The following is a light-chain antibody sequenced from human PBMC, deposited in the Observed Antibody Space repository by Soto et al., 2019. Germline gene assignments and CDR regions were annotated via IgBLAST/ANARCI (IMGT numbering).Light chain of an antibody. CDR3: QHYYSIPWT. CDR1: QSVFSNSNNKNC. J-gene: IGKJ1*01. CDR2: WAS. V-gene: IGKV4-1*01. Sequence: DIVMTQSPDSLAVSLGERATINCKSSQSVFSNSNNKNCIAWYQQKSGQPPKLLIYWASSRESGVPDRFSGGGSGTDFTLTISSLQAEDVVTYYCQHYYSIPWTFGQGTRVEIK.